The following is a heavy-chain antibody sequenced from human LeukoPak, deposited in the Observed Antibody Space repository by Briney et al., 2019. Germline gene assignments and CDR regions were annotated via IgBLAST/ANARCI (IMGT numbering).Heavy chain of an antibody. CDR1: GGSISSSSYY. J-gene: IGHJ6*02. Sequence: SETLSLTCTVSGGSISSSSYYWGWIRQPPGKGLEWIGSIYYSGSTYYNPSLKSRVTISVDTSKNQFSLKLSSVTAADTAVYYCARVLWRGVYYYYYGMDVWGQGTTVTVSS. D-gene: IGHD2-21*01. CDR2: IYYSGST. V-gene: IGHV4-39*07. CDR3: ARVLWRGVYYYYYGMDV.